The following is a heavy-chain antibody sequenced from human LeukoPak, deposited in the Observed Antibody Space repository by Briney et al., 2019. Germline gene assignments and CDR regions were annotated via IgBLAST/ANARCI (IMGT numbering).Heavy chain of an antibody. CDR1: GFTFNNFA. CDR3: AKAGTDDYGDYLGLDYYYYGMDV. D-gene: IGHD4-17*01. CDR2: ICGAGTTT. J-gene: IGHJ6*02. V-gene: IGHV3-23*01. Sequence: GGSLRLSCSASGFTFNNFAMSWVRQAPGKGLEWVATICGAGTTTFYADSVKGRFTISRDNYKTTLYLQMNSLRAEDTAVYYCAKAGTDDYGDYLGLDYYYYGMDVWGQGTTVTVSS.